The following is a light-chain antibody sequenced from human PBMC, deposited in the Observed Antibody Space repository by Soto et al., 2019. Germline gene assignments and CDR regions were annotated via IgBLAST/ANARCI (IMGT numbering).Light chain of an antibody. CDR2: DVS. CDR3: CSYAGSSWV. CDR1: SSDVGGYNY. J-gene: IGLJ3*02. V-gene: IGLV2-11*01. Sequence: QSALTQPASVSGSPGQSITISCTGTSSDVGGYNYVSWYQQHPGKAPKLMIYDVSKRPSGVPDRFSGSRSGNTASLAISGLQGEDEADYYCCSYAGSSWVFGGGTKLTVL.